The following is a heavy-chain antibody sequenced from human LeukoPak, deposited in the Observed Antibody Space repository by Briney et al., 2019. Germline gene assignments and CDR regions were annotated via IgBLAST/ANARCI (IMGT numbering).Heavy chain of an antibody. D-gene: IGHD3-3*01. CDR2: IIPIFGTA. CDR3: ARETNPIFGVVIGEYYFDY. CDR1: GYTFTSYY. V-gene: IGHV1-69*13. Sequence: ASVKVSCKASGYTFTSYYMHWVRQAPGQGLEWMGGIIPIFGTANYAQKFQGRVTITADESTSTAYMELSSLRSEDSAVYYCARETNPIFGVVIGEYYFDYWGQGTLVTVSS. J-gene: IGHJ4*02.